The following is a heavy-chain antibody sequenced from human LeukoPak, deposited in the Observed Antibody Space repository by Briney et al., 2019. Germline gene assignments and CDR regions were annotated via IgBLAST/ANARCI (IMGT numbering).Heavy chain of an antibody. D-gene: IGHD3-9*01. CDR3: ARHRRHYDISTGYYAGPIDI. J-gene: IGHJ3*02. Sequence: SETLSLTCTVSGVSTSSTSYCWAWIRQPPGKGLEWIGSSSYSGGTYYNPSLKSRVTISVHTSKKQFSLKVSSVTAADTAVYYCARHRRHYDISTGYYAGPIDIWGQGTMVTVSS. V-gene: IGHV4-39*01. CDR1: GVSTSSTSYC. CDR2: SSYSGGT.